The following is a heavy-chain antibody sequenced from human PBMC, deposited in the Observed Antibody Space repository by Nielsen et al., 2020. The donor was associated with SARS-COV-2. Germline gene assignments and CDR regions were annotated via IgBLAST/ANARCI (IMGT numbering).Heavy chain of an antibody. J-gene: IGHJ4*02. Sequence: GESLKISCAASGFTVSNNYMSWVRQAPGKGLEWVSIIYSGGSAYYADSVKGRFTISRHDPSNTLYLQMNSLRTEDTAVYYCARGHYGSGRYPSLSFDYWGPGTLVTVSS. V-gene: IGHV3-53*04. D-gene: IGHD3-22*01. CDR1: GFTVSNNY. CDR3: ARGHYGSGRYPSLSFDY. CDR2: IYSGGSA.